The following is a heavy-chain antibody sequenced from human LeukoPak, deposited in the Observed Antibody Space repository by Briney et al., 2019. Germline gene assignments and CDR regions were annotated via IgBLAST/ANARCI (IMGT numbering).Heavy chain of an antibody. D-gene: IGHD3-16*01. J-gene: IGHJ5*02. Sequence: GDSLRLSSAASGFGFSSYAMTWVRQAPGKGLEWVAVITTDGNGAYYAASVKGRFTISRDNSQNTVFLQMRRLRVEDTAVYFCAKTLGADCFDHWGQGTLVTVSS. CDR1: GFGFSSYA. CDR3: AKTLGADCFDH. CDR2: ITTDGNGA. V-gene: IGHV3-23*01.